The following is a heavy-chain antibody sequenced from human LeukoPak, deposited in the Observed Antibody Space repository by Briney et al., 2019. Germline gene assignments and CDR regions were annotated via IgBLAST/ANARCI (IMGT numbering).Heavy chain of an antibody. CDR2: IYHSGSA. D-gene: IGHD3-22*01. V-gene: IGHV4-30-2*01. J-gene: IGHJ5*02. CDR1: GGSISSGGYS. CDR3: ARAVGSSGPYNWFDP. Sequence: SQTLSLTCAVSGGSISSGGYSWSWIRQPPGKGLEWIGYIYHSGSAYYNPSLKSRVTMSVDRSKNQFSLKLSSVTAADTAVYYCARAVGSSGPYNWFDPWGQGTLVTVSS.